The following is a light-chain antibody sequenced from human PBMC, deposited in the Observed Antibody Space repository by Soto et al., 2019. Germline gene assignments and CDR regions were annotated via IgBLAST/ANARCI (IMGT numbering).Light chain of an antibody. J-gene: IGLJ2*01. CDR1: SSDVGSYNL. Sequence: QSALTQPASVSGSPGQSITISCTGTSSDVGSYNLVSWYQQYPGKVPKLMIYEDSKRPSGVSNRFSGSKSGNTASLTISGLQAEEEADYYCCSYAGSSTVVFGGGTKVTVL. V-gene: IGLV2-23*01. CDR2: EDS. CDR3: CSYAGSSTVV.